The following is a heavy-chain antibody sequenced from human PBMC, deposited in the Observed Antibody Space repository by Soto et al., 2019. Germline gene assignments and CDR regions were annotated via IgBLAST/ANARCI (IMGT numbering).Heavy chain of an antibody. CDR1: GYTFTSYA. Sequence: ASVKVSCKASGYTFTSYAMHWVRQAPGQRLEWMGWINAGNGNTKYSQKFQGRVTITRDTSASTAYMELSSLRSEDTAVYYCARDDLRDYYYYYGMDVWGQGTTVTVSS. V-gene: IGHV1-3*01. CDR2: INAGNGNT. CDR3: ARDDLRDYYYYYGMDV. J-gene: IGHJ6*02.